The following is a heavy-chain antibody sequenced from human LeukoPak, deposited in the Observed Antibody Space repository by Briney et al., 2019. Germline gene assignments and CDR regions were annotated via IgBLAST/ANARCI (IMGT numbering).Heavy chain of an antibody. CDR2: ISGSGGST. Sequence: PGGSLRLSCAASGFTFSSYAMSWVRQAPGKGLEWVSAISGSGGSTYYADSVKGRFTISRDNSKNTLYLQMNSLRAEDTAVYYCARACIVGATPYYFDYWGQGTLVTVSS. CDR1: GFTFSSYA. CDR3: ARACIVGATPYYFDY. V-gene: IGHV3-23*01. D-gene: IGHD1-26*01. J-gene: IGHJ4*02.